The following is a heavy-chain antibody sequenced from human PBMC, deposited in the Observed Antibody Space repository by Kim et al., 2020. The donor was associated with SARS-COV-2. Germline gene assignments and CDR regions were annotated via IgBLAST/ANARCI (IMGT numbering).Heavy chain of an antibody. J-gene: IGHJ4*02. V-gene: IGHV3-72*01. CDR2: SRNKADRYTT. CDR1: GFIVSDHY. CDR3: TRDIRVSRISYFDS. D-gene: IGHD1-20*01. Sequence: GGSLRLSCAGSGFIVSDHYMDWVRQAPGKGLEWVARSRNKADRYTTEYAASVKGRFTISRDDSKNSVYLQMNSLAAEDTAVYYCTRDIRVSRISYFDSWGQGTLVTVSS.